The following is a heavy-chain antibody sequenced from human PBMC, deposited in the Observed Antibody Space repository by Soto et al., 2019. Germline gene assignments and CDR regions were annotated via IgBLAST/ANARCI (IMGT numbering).Heavy chain of an antibody. J-gene: IGHJ5*02. D-gene: IGHD1-1*01. Sequence: PGGSLRLSCADSGFILRNYWMSWVRQAPGMGLQWVASIKEDGSEKYCVDPVKGRFTISRENAENSLYLQMNSLSAEDTTVYYCASDGNLDPWGQGSLVAASS. CDR1: GFILRNYW. V-gene: IGHV3-7*03. CDR2: IKEDGSEK. CDR3: ASDGNLDP.